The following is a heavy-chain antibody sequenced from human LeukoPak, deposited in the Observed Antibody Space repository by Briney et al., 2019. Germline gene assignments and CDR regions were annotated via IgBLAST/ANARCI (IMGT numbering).Heavy chain of an antibody. CDR1: GGSISSYY. Sequence: PSETPSLTCTVSGGSISSYYWSWIRQPPGKGLEWIGYIYYSGSTNYNPSLKSRVTISVDTSKNQFSLRLSSVTAADTAVYYCAREAYGGFFDYWGQGTLVTVSS. V-gene: IGHV4-59*01. J-gene: IGHJ4*02. D-gene: IGHD4-23*01. CDR3: AREAYGGFFDY. CDR2: IYYSGST.